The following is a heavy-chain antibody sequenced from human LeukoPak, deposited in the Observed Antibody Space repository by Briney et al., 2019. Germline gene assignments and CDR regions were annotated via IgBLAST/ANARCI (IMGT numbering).Heavy chain of an antibody. D-gene: IGHD3-10*01. Sequence: GGSLRLSCAASGFTFSRYTMHWVRQAPGKGLEGVAVISYDGSHKYYADSVKGRFTISRDNSKSTLYLQMNSLRYEDTAVYYCARGVRGVIRAAFDIWGQGTMVTVSS. CDR3: ARGVRGVIRAAFDI. CDR1: GFTFSRYT. V-gene: IGHV3-30*04. J-gene: IGHJ3*02. CDR2: ISYDGSHK.